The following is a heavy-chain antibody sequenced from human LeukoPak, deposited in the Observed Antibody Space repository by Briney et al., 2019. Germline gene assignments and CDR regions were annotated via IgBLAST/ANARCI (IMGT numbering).Heavy chain of an antibody. CDR1: GFTFSSYW. CDR3: ARAIQSQLLKGYFDY. V-gene: IGHV3-74*01. CDR2: LSPDESTT. D-gene: IGHD2-2*01. J-gene: IGHJ4*02. Sequence: GGSLRLSCAASGFTFSSYWMHWVRQAPGKGLLWVSRLSPDESTTAYADSVKGRFTISRDNAKNTLYLQMNSLTVDDTAVYYCARAIQSQLLKGYFDYWGQGTLVTVSS.